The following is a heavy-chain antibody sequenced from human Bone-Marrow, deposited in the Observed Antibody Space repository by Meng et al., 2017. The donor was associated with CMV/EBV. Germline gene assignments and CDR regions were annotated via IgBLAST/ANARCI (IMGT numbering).Heavy chain of an antibody. J-gene: IGHJ4*02. CDR3: AIYCSSTSCWGYYFDY. Sequence: SETLSLTCTVSGGSISSSSYYWGWIRQPPGKGLEWIGSIYYSGSTYYNPSLKSRVTISVDTSKNQFSLKLSSVTAADTAVYYCAIYCSSTSCWGYYFDYWGQGTLVTVSS. V-gene: IGHV4-39*07. D-gene: IGHD2-2*01. CDR2: IYYSGST. CDR1: GGSISSSSYY.